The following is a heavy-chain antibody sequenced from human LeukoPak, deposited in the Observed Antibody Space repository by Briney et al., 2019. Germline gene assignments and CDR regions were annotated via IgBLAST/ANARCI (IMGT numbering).Heavy chain of an antibody. D-gene: IGHD4-17*01. V-gene: IGHV3-23*01. CDR3: AKDEGDYVYYFDY. CDR2: ISGSGGST. CDR1: GFTFSSYA. Sequence: GGSLRLSCAASGFTFSSYAMSWVRQAPGKGLEWVSAISGSGGSTYYADAVKGRFTISRDNSKNTLYLQMNSLRAEDTAVYYCAKDEGDYVYYFDYWGQGTLVTVSS. J-gene: IGHJ4*02.